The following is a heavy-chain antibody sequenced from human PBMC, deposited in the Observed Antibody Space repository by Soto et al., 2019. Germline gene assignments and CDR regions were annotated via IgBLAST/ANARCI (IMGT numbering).Heavy chain of an antibody. J-gene: IGHJ4*02. CDR3: ARNPIPRGPVY. D-gene: IGHD1-26*01. V-gene: IGHV4-31*03. CDR1: GGYISSGGYY. Sequence: SETLSLTCTVSGGYISSGGYYWSWIRQHPGKGLEWIGYIYYSGSTYYNPSLKSRVTISVDTSKNQFSLKLSSVTAADTAVYYCARNPIPRGPVYWGQGTLVTVSS. CDR2: IYYSGST.